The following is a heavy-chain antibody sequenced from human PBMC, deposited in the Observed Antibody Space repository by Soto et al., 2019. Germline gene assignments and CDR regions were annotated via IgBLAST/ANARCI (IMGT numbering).Heavy chain of an antibody. D-gene: IGHD5-18*01. Sequence: ASVKVSCKASGGTFSSYAISWVRQAPGQGLEWMGGIIPVFGTGIYAQKFQGRVTITADKSTNIAYMELSSLRSEDTAVYFCARVGGTGGYTYGLDYWGQGTLVTVSS. V-gene: IGHV1-69*06. J-gene: IGHJ4*02. CDR3: ARVGGTGGYTYGLDY. CDR2: IIPVFGTG. CDR1: GGTFSSYA.